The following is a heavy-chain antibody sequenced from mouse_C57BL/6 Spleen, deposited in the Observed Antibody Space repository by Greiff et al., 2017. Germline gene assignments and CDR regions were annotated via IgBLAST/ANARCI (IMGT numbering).Heavy chain of an antibody. Sequence: QVQLQQPGAELVRPGSSVKLSCKASGYTFTSYWMHWVKQRPIQGLEWIGNIDPSDSETHYNQKFKDKATLTVDKSSSTAYMQLSSLTSEDSAVYYWARAGYYGSSHLDYWGQGTTLTVSS. CDR3: ARAGYYGSSHLDY. J-gene: IGHJ2*01. D-gene: IGHD1-1*01. V-gene: IGHV1-52*01. CDR2: IDPSDSET. CDR1: GYTFTSYW.